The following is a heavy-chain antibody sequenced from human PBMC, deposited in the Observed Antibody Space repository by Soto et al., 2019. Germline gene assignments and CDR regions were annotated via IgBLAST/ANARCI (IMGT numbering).Heavy chain of an antibody. CDR3: ARDLQADY. J-gene: IGHJ4*02. CDR2: IISISGGI. CDR1: GYTFTGYY. V-gene: IGHV1-2*04. Sequence: WASVKVSCKASGYTFTGYYMHWVRQAPGQELEWRGFIISISGGINYDHKFQCLVSIIWVTSIITVYMELSCLRSEDTAVYYCARDLQADYWGQGTLVTVSS.